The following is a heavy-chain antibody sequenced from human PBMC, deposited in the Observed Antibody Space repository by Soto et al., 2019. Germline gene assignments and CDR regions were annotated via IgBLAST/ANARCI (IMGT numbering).Heavy chain of an antibody. V-gene: IGHV3-21*01. J-gene: IGHJ4*02. Sequence: NPGGSLRLSCAASGFTFSSYSMNWVRQAPGKGLEWVSSISSSSSYIYYADSVKGRFTISRDNAKNSLYLQMNSLRAEDTAVYYCASAKASGSYGGGYWGQGTLVTVSS. D-gene: IGHD1-26*01. CDR2: ISSSSSYI. CDR3: ASAKASGSYGGGY. CDR1: GFTFSSYS.